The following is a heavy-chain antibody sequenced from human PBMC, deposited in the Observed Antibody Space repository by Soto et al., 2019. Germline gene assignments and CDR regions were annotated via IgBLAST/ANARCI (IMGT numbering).Heavy chain of an antibody. D-gene: IGHD2-8*01. CDR1: GFPFSDYY. V-gene: IGHV3-11*01. CDR2: ISSSGSTI. Sequence: QVQLVESGGGLVKPGGSLRLSCAASGFPFSDYYMSWIRQAPGKGLEWVSYISSSGSTIYYADSVKGRFTISRDNAKNSRLLQMNSLRAEDTAVYYCARVRRERSCNKGVCSYNYYYYMEVWGKGTTVTVSS. J-gene: IGHJ6*03. CDR3: ARVRRERSCNKGVCSYNYYYYMEV.